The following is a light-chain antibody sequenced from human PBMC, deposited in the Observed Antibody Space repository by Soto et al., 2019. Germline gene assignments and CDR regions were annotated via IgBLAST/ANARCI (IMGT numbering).Light chain of an antibody. J-gene: IGKJ1*01. CDR3: QQYGSSPKT. CDR2: AAS. V-gene: IGKV3-20*01. CDR1: QTISSTY. Sequence: EIVLTQSPGTLSLSPGARAPLSCRASQTISSTYLAWYQQKPGQAPRLLIYAASTRATGIPDRFSGSGSGTDLTITISRLEPEDGEVYYCQQYGSSPKTFGQGTKVDIK.